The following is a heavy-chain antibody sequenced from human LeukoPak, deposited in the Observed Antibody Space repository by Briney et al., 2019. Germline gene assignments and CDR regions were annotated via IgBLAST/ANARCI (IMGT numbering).Heavy chain of an antibody. D-gene: IGHD3-3*01. Sequence: PSETLSLTCAVYGGSFSGYYWSWIRQPSGKGLEWIGEINHSGSTNYNPSLKSRVTISVDTSKNQFSLKLSSVTAADTAVYYCARRAWSSPPGDWGQGTLVTVSS. V-gene: IGHV4-34*01. CDR3: ARRAWSSPPGD. CDR1: GGSFSGYY. CDR2: INHSGST. J-gene: IGHJ4*02.